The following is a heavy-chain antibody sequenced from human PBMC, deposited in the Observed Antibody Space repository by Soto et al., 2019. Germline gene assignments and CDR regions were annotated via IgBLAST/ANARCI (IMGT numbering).Heavy chain of an antibody. CDR3: AKDREDHNAVWDAFDI. Sequence: PGGSLRLSCEASEFTFSDFAMSWVRQAPGKGLEWVSAIGGDNRDASYADSVEGRFTISRDNSKDTLYLQLNSLRAEDTALYYCAKDREDHNAVWDAFDIWGQGTMVTVSS. D-gene: IGHD1-1*01. CDR2: IGGDNRDA. J-gene: IGHJ3*02. CDR1: EFTFSDFA. V-gene: IGHV3-23*01.